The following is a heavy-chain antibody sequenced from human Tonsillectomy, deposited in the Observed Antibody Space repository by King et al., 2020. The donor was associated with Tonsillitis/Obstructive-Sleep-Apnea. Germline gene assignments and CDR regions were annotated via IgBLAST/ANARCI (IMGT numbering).Heavy chain of an antibody. CDR3: ARALIAAAGYDY. CDR1: GFTFSSYW. V-gene: IGHV3-7*04. J-gene: IGHJ4*02. D-gene: IGHD6-13*01. CDR2: IKQDGSDK. Sequence: VQLVESGGGLVQPGGSLRLSCAASGFTFSSYWMSWVRQAPGKGLEWVANIKQDGSDKYYVDSVKGRFTISRDNAKNSLYLQMNSLRAEETAVDYCARALIAAAGYDYWGQGTLVTVSS.